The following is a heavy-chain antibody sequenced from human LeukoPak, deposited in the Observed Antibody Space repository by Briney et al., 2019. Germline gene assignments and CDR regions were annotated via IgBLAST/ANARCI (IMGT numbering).Heavy chain of an antibody. CDR3: ARGSPYYYDSSRLLYYFDY. CDR1: VYTFTIYG. D-gene: IGHD3-22*01. V-gene: IGHV1-18*01. Sequence: GASVTVSCTASVYTFTIYGISWVRQAPGQGGEWMGWISAYNGNTNYARKLQGRVTMTTDTSRSTAYMELRSLRSDDTAVYYCARGSPYYYDSSRLLYYFDYWGQGTLVTVSS. CDR2: ISAYNGNT. J-gene: IGHJ4*02.